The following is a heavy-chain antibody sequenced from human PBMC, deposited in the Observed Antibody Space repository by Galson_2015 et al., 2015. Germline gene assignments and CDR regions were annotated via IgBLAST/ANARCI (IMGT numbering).Heavy chain of an antibody. D-gene: IGHD2-15*01. Sequence: SLRLSCAASGFTFSNAWMSWVRQAPGKGLEWVGRIKSKTDGGTTDYAAPVKGRFTISRDDSKNTLYLQMNSLKTEDTAVYYCTSYCSGGSCYFAFDIWGQGTMVTVSS. J-gene: IGHJ3*02. V-gene: IGHV3-15*01. CDR1: GFTFSNAW. CDR3: TSYCSGGSCYFAFDI. CDR2: IKSKTDGGTT.